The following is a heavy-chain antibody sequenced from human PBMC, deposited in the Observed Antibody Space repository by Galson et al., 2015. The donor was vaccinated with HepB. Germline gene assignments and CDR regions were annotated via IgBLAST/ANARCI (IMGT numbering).Heavy chain of an antibody. J-gene: IGHJ4*02. CDR2: IKKDGSEK. CDR3: ATSSAI. V-gene: IGHV3-7*01. D-gene: IGHD3-3*01. Sequence: SLRLSCAASGFTFSSYGMHWVRQAPGKGLEWVANIKKDGSEKYYVDSVKGRFTISRDNAKNSLYLQMNSLRAEDTAVYYCATSSAIWGQGTLVTVSS. CDR1: GFTFSSYG.